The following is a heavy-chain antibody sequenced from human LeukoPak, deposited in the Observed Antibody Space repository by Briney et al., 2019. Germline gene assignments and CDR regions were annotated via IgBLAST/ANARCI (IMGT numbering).Heavy chain of an antibody. J-gene: IGHJ4*02. Sequence: SGTLSPTRTVSGGSISRYYWGWIRQPPGEGLEWVWDIYYSGSTNYNPSLKSRVTISVDTSKNQFSLKLSSVTAADTAVYYCARGWSDNWNDGSLYDYWGQGTLVTVSS. CDR3: ARGWSDNWNDGSLYDY. V-gene: IGHV4-59*01. CDR1: GGSISRYY. CDR2: IYYSGST. D-gene: IGHD1-20*01.